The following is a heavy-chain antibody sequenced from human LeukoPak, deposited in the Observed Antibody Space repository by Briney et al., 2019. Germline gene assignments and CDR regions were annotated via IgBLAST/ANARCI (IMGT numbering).Heavy chain of an antibody. J-gene: IGHJ3*02. CDR2: IYPGDSDT. Sequence: GESLKISCKGSGYSFTNYWVGWVRQMPGKGLEWMGIIYPGDSDTRYSPSFQGQVTISADKSISTAYLQWSSLKASDTAMYCCARRDSCSSSLGPAFDIWGQGTMVTVSS. V-gene: IGHV5-51*01. CDR3: ARRDSCSSSLGPAFDI. CDR1: GYSFTNYW. D-gene: IGHD6-13*01.